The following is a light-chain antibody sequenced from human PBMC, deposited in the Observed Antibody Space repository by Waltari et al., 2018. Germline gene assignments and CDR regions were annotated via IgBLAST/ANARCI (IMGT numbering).Light chain of an antibody. CDR2: DVS. Sequence: QSALTQPASVSGSPGQSITISCTGTSSDVGGYNYVSWYQQHPGKAPKLMIYDVSNRHSGVSNRFSGSKSGNTASLTISGLQAEDEADYYCSSYTSSSTYVFETGTKVTVL. V-gene: IGLV2-14*03. J-gene: IGLJ1*01. CDR3: SSYTSSSTYV. CDR1: SSDVGGYNY.